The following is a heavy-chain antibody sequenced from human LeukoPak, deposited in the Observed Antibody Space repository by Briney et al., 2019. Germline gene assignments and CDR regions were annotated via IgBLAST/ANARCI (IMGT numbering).Heavy chain of an antibody. D-gene: IGHD6-19*01. Sequence: SETLSLTCTVSGGSINSHYWSWIRQPPGKGLEWIGDIYYKGNTNYNPSLRSRVTISVDTSKNHLSLKLTSVLAADTAIYYCVRRDNTGWNYFDYWGQGILVTVSS. CDR2: IYYKGNT. J-gene: IGHJ4*02. CDR3: VRRDNTGWNYFDY. V-gene: IGHV4-59*08. CDR1: GGSINSHY.